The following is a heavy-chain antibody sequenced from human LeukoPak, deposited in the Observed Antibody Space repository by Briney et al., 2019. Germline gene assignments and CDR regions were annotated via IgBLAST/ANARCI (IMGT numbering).Heavy chain of an antibody. CDR2: TSSDLNVK. J-gene: IGHJ4*02. V-gene: IGHV3-30*03. D-gene: IGHD3-10*01. CDR1: GFSFSSYW. CDR3: AREGYYGSGSPPSLYFDY. Sequence: GGSLRLSCAASGFSFSSYWMNWVRQAPGKGLEWVAVTSSDLNVKLYADSVKGRFTISRDNSRSTLYLQMNSLRPEDTAIYYCAREGYYGSGSPPSLYFDYWGQGTLVTVSS.